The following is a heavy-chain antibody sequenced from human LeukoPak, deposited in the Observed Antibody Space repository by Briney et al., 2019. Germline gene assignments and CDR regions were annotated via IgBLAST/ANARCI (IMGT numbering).Heavy chain of an antibody. CDR1: GYSFTSYW. D-gene: IGHD6-19*01. Sequence: GESLKISCKASGYSFTSYWISWVRQMPGKGLEWMGRIDPSDSYTNYSPSFQGHVTISADKSISTAYLQWSSLKASDTAMYYCARPHSSGWYEAYWGQGALVTVSS. CDR2: IDPSDSYT. V-gene: IGHV5-10-1*01. J-gene: IGHJ4*02. CDR3: ARPHSSGWYEAY.